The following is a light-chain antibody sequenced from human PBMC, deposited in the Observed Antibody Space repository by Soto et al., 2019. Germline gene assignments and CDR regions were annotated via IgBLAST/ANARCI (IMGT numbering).Light chain of an antibody. V-gene: IGKV1-5*01. J-gene: IGKJ4*01. CDR1: QTISNW. CDR3: QQYNTYPLT. CDR2: DAS. Sequence: TQPPSASGSPGQSVTITCRASQTISNWLAWYQQKPGKAPKVLIFDASTLDGGVPSRFSGRRSGTDFTLTISSLQPSDFATYYCQQYNTYPLTFGGGTKVDIK.